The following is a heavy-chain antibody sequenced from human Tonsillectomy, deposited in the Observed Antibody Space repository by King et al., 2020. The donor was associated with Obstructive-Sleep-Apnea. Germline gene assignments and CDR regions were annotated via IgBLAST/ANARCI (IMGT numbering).Heavy chain of an antibody. Sequence: VQLVESGGGLGKPGGSLRLSCAASGFTFSDYYMSWIRQAPGKGLEWVSYISSSSSYTNYADSVKGRFTISRDNAKNSLYLQMNSLGAEDTAVYYLAVNPLRLGELSFGGMDVWGQGTTVTVSS. D-gene: IGHD3-16*02. CDR3: AVNPLRLGELSFGGMDV. CDR2: ISSSSSYT. V-gene: IGHV3-11*06. CDR1: GFTFSDYY. J-gene: IGHJ6*02.